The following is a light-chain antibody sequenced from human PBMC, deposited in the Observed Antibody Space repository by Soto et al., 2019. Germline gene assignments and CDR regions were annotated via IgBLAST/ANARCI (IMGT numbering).Light chain of an antibody. V-gene: IGLV1-40*01. Sequence: QSVLTQPPSVSGAPGRRVTISCTWGSSNIGAGYEVQWYQQLPGRAPKLLIYGNNNRPSGVPERFSGSNSGTSASLAISGLPAEDESDYYCQSFDSSLSAYVFGTGTKVTVL. CDR2: GNN. CDR1: SSNIGAGYE. J-gene: IGLJ1*01. CDR3: QSFDSSLSAYV.